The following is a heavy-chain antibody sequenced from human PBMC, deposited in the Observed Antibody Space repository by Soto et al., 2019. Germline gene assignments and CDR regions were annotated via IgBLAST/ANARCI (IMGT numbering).Heavy chain of an antibody. D-gene: IGHD6-19*01. CDR1: GFTFSSYA. CDR2: ISGSGGST. J-gene: IGHJ4*02. CDR3: AKGPAVAGDFDY. Sequence: GGSLRLSCAASGFTFSSYAMIWVRQAPGKGLEWVSAISGSGGSTYYADSVKGRFTISRDNSKNTLYLQMNSLRAEDTAVYYCAKGPAVAGDFDYWGQGTLVTVSS. V-gene: IGHV3-23*01.